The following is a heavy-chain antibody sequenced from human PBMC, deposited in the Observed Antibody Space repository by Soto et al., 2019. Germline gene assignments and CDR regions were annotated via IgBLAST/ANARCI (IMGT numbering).Heavy chain of an antibody. Sequence: ASVKVSCKASGYTFTSYYMHWVLQAPGQGLEWMGIINPSGGSTSYAQKFQGRVTMTRDTSTSTVYMELSSLRSEDTAVYYCARDSRQQLILYYYYGMDVWGQGTTVTV. J-gene: IGHJ6*02. D-gene: IGHD6-13*01. CDR1: GYTFTSYY. CDR3: ARDSRQQLILYYYYGMDV. CDR2: INPSGGST. V-gene: IGHV1-46*01.